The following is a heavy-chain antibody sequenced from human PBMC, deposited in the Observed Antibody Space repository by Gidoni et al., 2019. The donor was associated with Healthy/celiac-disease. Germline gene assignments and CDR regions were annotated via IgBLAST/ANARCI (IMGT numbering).Heavy chain of an antibody. CDR3: ASASSGWYFDYFDY. Sequence: QVQLQQWGAGLLKPSETLSPTCAVDGGSFSGYYWSWIRQPPGKGLEWIGEINHSGSTNYNPSLKSRVTISVDTSKNQFSLKLSSVTAADTAVYYCASASSGWYFDYFDYWGQGTLVTVSS. D-gene: IGHD6-19*01. J-gene: IGHJ4*02. CDR1: GGSFSGYY. V-gene: IGHV4-34*01. CDR2: INHSGST.